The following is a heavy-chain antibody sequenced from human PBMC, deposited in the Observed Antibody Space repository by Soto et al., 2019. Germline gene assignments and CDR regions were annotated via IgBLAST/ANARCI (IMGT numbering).Heavy chain of an antibody. J-gene: IGHJ3*02. CDR2: IYRDGST. Sequence: GGSLRLSCAASGFTVSRKYMSWVRQAPGKGLEWVSVIYRDGSTYYADSVKGRFTISRDNSKNTLYLQMNSLRAEDTAVYYCARGGRDSSGYYYDAFDIWGQGTMVTVSS. CDR3: ARGGRDSSGYYYDAFDI. D-gene: IGHD3-22*01. V-gene: IGHV3-66*01. CDR1: GFTVSRKY.